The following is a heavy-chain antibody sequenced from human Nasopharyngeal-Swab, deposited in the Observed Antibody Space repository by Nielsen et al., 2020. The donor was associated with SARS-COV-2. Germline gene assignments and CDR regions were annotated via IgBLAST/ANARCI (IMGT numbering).Heavy chain of an antibody. J-gene: IGHJ4*02. D-gene: IGHD3-10*01. V-gene: IGHV3-30*03. CDR1: GFTFSSYA. CDR3: ATGGDVNYFDY. Sequence: GESLKISCAASGFTFSSYAMDWIRQAPGRGLEWVAIISYDGSDIFYADSVKGRLTISRDNSKNTLYLQMNSLRAEDTAVYFCATGGDVNYFDYWGQGTLVTVSS. CDR2: ISYDGSDI.